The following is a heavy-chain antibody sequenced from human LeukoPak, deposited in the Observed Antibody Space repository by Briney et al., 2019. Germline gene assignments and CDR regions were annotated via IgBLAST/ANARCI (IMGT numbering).Heavy chain of an antibody. J-gene: IGHJ3*02. CDR3: ARGWKYYYGSGSDDAFDI. CDR1: GGSISSYY. D-gene: IGHD3-10*01. CDR2: IYTSGST. Sequence: PSETLSLTCTVSGGSISSYYWSWIRQPAGKGLEWIGRIYTSGSTNYNPSLKSRVTISVDTSKNQFSLKLSSVTAADTAVYYCARGWKYYYGSGSDDAFDIWGQGTMVTVSS. V-gene: IGHV4-4*07.